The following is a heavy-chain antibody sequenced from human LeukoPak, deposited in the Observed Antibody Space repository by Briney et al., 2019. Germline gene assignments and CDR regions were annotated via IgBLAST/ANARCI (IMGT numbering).Heavy chain of an antibody. J-gene: IGHJ5*02. CDR3: ARAKSGSYYSRDNWFDP. CDR2: FYHGGST. V-gene: IGHV4-38-2*02. Sequence: SETLSLTCTVSGYSISTGYYWDWIRQPPGKGLEWIGTFYHGGSTYYNPSLKSRVTISVDTSKNQFSLKLSSVTAADTAVYYCARAKSGSYYSRDNWFDPWGQGTLVTVSS. D-gene: IGHD1-26*01. CDR1: GYSISTGYY.